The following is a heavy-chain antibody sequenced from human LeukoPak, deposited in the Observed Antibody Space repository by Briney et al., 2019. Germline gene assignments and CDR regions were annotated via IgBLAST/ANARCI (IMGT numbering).Heavy chain of an antibody. V-gene: IGHV3-43*01. CDR1: GFTFHHYS. CDR2: ISWDGGIT. J-gene: IGHJ4*02. Sequence: GGSLRLSCAASGFTFHHYSMHWVRQPPGKGLEWVSLISWDGGITYFADSVRGRFAISRDNGKNSLSLEMNSLRTEDTALYYCAKDSNTGGYSFGSWGQGTLVTVTS. D-gene: IGHD5-12*01. CDR3: AKDSNTGGYSFGS.